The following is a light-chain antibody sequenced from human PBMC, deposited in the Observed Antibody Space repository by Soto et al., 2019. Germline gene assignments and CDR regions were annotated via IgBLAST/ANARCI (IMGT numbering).Light chain of an antibody. V-gene: IGLV2-23*01. CDR2: EGS. CDR1: SPNVGVYKL. CDR3: CSYAGESTRT. Sequence: QSALTQPASVSGSPGQSITISCTGTSPNVGVYKLVSWYQQHPGKAPKLIIYEGSKRPSGVSNRFSGSKSGNAASLTISGLQAEDEADYHCCSYAGESTRTFGGGTKLTVL. J-gene: IGLJ2*01.